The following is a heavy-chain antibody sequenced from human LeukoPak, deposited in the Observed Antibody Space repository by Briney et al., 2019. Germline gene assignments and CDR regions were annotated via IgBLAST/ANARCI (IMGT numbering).Heavy chain of an antibody. Sequence: GASVKVSCKASGYTFTSYYMHWVRQAPGQGLEWMGIINPSGGSTSYAQKFQGRVTMTRDTSTSTVYMELSSLRSEDTAVYYCARAGYCSGGSCYSVSAAEYFQHWGQGTLVTVSS. D-gene: IGHD2-15*01. V-gene: IGHV1-46*01. CDR3: ARAGYCSGGSCYSVSAAEYFQH. CDR2: INPSGGST. CDR1: GYTFTSYY. J-gene: IGHJ1*01.